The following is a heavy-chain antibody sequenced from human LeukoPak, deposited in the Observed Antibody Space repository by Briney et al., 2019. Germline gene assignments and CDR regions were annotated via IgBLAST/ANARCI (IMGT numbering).Heavy chain of an antibody. CDR2: IHSSSGSI. J-gene: IGHJ3*02. CDR3: ARDLAWDAFDI. V-gene: IGHV3-21*01. Sequence: GGSLRLSCAASGFNFTNYNMNWARQAPGKGLEWVSYIHSSSGSIYYADSLKGRFTISRDNAKNSLYLQMNSLRAEDTAVYYCARDLAWDAFDIWGQGTMVTVSS. CDR1: GFNFTNYN.